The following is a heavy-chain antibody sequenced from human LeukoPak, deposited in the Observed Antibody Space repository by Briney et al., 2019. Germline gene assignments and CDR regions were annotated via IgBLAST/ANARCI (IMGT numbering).Heavy chain of an antibody. Sequence: GGSLRLSCAASGFTFSSYGMHWVRQAPGKGLEWVAFIRYDGSNKYYADSVKGRFTISRDNSKNTLYLQMNSLRAEDTAVYYCANWGPAARDAFAIWGQGRMVTAPS. CDR1: GFTFSSYG. CDR3: ANWGPAARDAFAI. V-gene: IGHV3-30*02. D-gene: IGHD6-13*01. J-gene: IGHJ3*02. CDR2: IRYDGSNK.